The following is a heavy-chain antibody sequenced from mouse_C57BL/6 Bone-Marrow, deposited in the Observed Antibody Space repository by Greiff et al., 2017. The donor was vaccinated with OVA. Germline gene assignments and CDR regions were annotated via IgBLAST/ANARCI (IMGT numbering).Heavy chain of an antibody. CDR1: GFTFSDYY. D-gene: IGHD2-4*01. CDR3: ARHEGLRWFAY. Sequence: EVQRVESGGGLVQPGGSLKLSCAASGFTFSDYYMYWVRQTPEKRLEWVAYISNGGGSTYYPDTVKGRFTISRDNAKNTLYLQMSRLKSEDTAMYYCARHEGLRWFAYWGQGTLVTVSA. V-gene: IGHV5-12*01. CDR2: ISNGGGST. J-gene: IGHJ3*01.